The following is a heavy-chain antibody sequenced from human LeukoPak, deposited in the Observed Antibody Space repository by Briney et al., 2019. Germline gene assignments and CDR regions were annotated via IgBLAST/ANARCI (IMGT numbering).Heavy chain of an antibody. CDR1: GFTFSDYF. J-gene: IGHJ5*02. V-gene: IGHV3-11*06. CDR2: ISSSSSNT. D-gene: IGHD2-2*02. Sequence: PGGSLRLSCAASGFTFSDYFMTWIRQAPGKGLEWVSYISSSSSNTNYADSVKGRFTISRDNAKNSLSLQMNSLRAEDTAVYYCARGIHKTYCTSISCYINWFDPWGQGTLVTVSS. CDR3: ARGIHKTYCTSISCYINWFDP.